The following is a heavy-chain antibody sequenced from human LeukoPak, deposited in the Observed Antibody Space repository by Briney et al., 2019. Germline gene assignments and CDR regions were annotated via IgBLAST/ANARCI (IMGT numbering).Heavy chain of an antibody. CDR2: ISWNSGTI. CDR3: ARAIGGFLDAFDI. Sequence: GGSLRLSCAASGFTFDDYAMHWVRQAPGKGLEWVSGISWNSGTIGYADSVKGRFTISRDNAKNSLYLQMNSLRDDDMALYYCARAIGGFLDAFDIWGQGTMVTVSS. CDR1: GFTFDDYA. J-gene: IGHJ3*02. V-gene: IGHV3-9*03. D-gene: IGHD3-3*01.